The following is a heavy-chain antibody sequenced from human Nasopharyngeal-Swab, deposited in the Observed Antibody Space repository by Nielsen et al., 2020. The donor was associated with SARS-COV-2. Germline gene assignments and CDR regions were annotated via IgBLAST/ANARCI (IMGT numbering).Heavy chain of an antibody. CDR2: INTGSSSI. CDR1: GFTFSSYN. CDR3: ASAVKAHTSGLDV. Sequence: GESLKISCAASGFTFSSYNMNWVRQAPGKGLEWVSYINTGSSSIYYADSVKGRFTISRDNAKNSLYLQMNSLRAEDTAVYYCASAVKAHTSGLDVWSQGTLVTVSS. V-gene: IGHV3-48*01. J-gene: IGHJ4*02. D-gene: IGHD1-1*01.